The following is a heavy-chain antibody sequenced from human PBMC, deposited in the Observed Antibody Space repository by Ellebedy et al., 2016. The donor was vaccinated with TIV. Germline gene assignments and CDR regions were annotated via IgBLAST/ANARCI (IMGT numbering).Heavy chain of an antibody. J-gene: IGHJ2*01. CDR3: ARGSPGYSSSYFDL. Sequence: PGGSLRLSCAASGFTFSDYYMSWIRQAPGKGLEWVSYISSSSSYTNYADSVKGRFTISRDNAKNSLYLQMNSLGAEDTAVYYCARGSPGYSSSYFDLWGRGTLVTVSS. V-gene: IGHV3-11*06. D-gene: IGHD6-13*01. CDR2: ISSSSSYT. CDR1: GFTFSDYY.